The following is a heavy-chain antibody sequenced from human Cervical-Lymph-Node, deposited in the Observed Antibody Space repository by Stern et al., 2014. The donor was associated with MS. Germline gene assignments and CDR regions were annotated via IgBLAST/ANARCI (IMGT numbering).Heavy chain of an antibody. CDR1: GGSISSYY. CDR2: IYYSGST. V-gene: IGHV4-59*01. D-gene: IGHD2-21*02. J-gene: IGHJ5*02. Sequence: QVQLPESGPGLVKPSETPSLTCTVSGGSISSYYWSWIRQPPGKGLEWIGYIYYSGSTNYNPSLKSRVTISVDTSKNQFSLKLSSVTAADTAVYYCARGVTGVPFDPWGQGTLVTVSS. CDR3: ARGVTGVPFDP.